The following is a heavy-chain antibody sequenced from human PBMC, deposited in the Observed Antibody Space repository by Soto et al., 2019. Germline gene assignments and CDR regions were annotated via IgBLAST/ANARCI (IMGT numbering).Heavy chain of an antibody. V-gene: IGHV3-23*01. J-gene: IGHJ4*02. CDR1: GFTFSNYA. Sequence: PGGSLRLTCAASGFTFSNYAMSWVRRAPGKGLEWVSSISGSGGGTFYADSVKGRFTISRDNFKNTLYLQMNSLRAEDTALYHCAKDHRSLQVSVEELSRLECDSWGQGTLVTVSS. CDR2: ISGSGGGT. D-gene: IGHD3-3*01. CDR3: AKDHRSLQVSVEELSRLECDS.